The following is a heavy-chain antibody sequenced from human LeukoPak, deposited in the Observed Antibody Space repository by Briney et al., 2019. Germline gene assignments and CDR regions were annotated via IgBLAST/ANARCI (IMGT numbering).Heavy chain of an antibody. D-gene: IGHD5-24*01. CDR2: INPNSGGT. CDR1: GYTFTGYY. J-gene: IGHJ3*02. Sequence: ASVKVSCKASGYTFTGYYMHWVRQAPGQGREWMGWINPNSGGTNYAQKFQGWVTMTRDTSISTAYMELSRLRSDDTAVYYCARVRMATGIDAFDIWGQGTMVTVSS. V-gene: IGHV1-2*04. CDR3: ARVRMATGIDAFDI.